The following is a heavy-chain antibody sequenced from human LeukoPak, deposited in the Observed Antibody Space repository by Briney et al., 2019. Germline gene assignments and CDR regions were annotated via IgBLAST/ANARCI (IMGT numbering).Heavy chain of an antibody. D-gene: IGHD6-19*01. CDR1: GFTFSSYS. J-gene: IGHJ4*02. V-gene: IGHV3-21*04. CDR3: AKVRAVAGYHFDY. Sequence: PGGSLRLSCAASGFTFSSYSMNWVRQAPGKGLEWVSSISSSSSYIYYADSVKGRFTISRDNSKNTLYLQMNSLRAEDTAVYYCAKVRAVAGYHFDYWGQGTLVTVSS. CDR2: ISSSSSYI.